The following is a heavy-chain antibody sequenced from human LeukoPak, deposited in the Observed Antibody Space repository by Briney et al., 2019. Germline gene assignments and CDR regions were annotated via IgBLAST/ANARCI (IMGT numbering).Heavy chain of an antibody. CDR2: ISGSGGST. CDR3: ARASGTTVKLGYFDY. D-gene: IGHD4-11*01. CDR1: GFTFSSYA. Sequence: GGSLRLSCAASGFTFSSYAMSWVRQAPGKGLEWVSAISGSGGSTYYADSVKGRFTISRDNSKNTLYLQMNSLRAEDTALYYCARASGTTVKLGYFDYWGQGTLVTVSS. J-gene: IGHJ4*02. V-gene: IGHV3-23*01.